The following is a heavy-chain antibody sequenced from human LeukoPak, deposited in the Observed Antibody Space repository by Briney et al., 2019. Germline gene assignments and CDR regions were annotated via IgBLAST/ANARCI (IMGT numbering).Heavy chain of an antibody. CDR3: ARGYLAYYDSSGYVPYYFDY. D-gene: IGHD3-22*01. CDR2: INHSGST. V-gene: IGHV4-34*01. CDR1: GGSFSGYY. J-gene: IGHJ4*02. Sequence: SETLSLTCAVYGGSFSGYYWSWIRQPPGKGLEGIGEINHSGSTNYNPSLKSRVTISVDTSKNQFSLKLSSVTAADTAVYYCARGYLAYYDSSGYVPYYFDYWGQGTLVAVSS.